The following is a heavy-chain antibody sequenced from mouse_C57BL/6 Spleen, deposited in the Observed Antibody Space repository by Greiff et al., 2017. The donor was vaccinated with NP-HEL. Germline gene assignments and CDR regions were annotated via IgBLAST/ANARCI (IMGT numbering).Heavy chain of an antibody. D-gene: IGHD4-1*01. V-gene: IGHV1-52*01. Sequence: LKQPGAELVRPGSSVKLSCKASGYTFTSYWMHWVKQRPIQGLEWIGNIDPSDSETHYNQKFKDKATLTVDKSSSTAYMQLSSLTSEDSAVYYCARSWDGYFDVWGTGTTVTVSS. J-gene: IGHJ1*03. CDR2: IDPSDSET. CDR1: GYTFTSYW. CDR3: ARSWDGYFDV.